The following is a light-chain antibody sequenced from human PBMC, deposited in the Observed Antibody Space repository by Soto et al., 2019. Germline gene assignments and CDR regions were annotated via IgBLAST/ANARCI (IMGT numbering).Light chain of an antibody. CDR1: SGHSRYT. J-gene: IGLJ2*01. CDR2: VESDGSH. CDR3: QTWGTGIP. V-gene: IGLV4-69*01. Sequence: QLVLTQSPSAAASLGDSVTLTCTLSSGHSRYTIAWHQKQPEKGPRYLMKVESDGSHSKGDGIPERFSGSSSGAERYLTISGLQSEDEADYYCQTWGTGIPFGGGTKVTVL.